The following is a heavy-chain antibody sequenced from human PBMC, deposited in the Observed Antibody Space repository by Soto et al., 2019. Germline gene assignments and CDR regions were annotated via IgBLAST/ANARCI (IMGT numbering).Heavy chain of an antibody. CDR2: IYWDDTK. D-gene: IGHD4-17*01. CDR3: AHKGYGDYPSDY. CDR1: GFSLSTSGVG. J-gene: IGHJ4*02. Sequence: QITLKESGPTLVKPTQTLTLTCTFSGFSLSTSGVGVGWIRQPPGKALEWLAVIYWDDTKHYSPSLKSRLTIPKDTSKNQVVLTMTNMDPVDTATYYCAHKGYGDYPSDYWGQGTLVTVSS. V-gene: IGHV2-5*02.